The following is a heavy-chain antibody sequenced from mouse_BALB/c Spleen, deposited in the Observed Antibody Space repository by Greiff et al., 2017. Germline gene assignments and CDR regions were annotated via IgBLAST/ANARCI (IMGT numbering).Heavy chain of an antibody. V-gene: IGHV2-9*02. D-gene: IGHD1-1*01. CDR1: GFSLTSYG. CDR3: AKSSPYAMDY. J-gene: IGHJ4*01. Sequence: VHLVESGPGLVAPSQSLSITCTVSGFSLTSYGVHWVRQPPGKGLEWLGVIWAGGSTNYNSALMSRLSISKDNSKSQVFLKMNSLQTDDTAMYYCAKSSPYAMDYWGQGTSVTVSS. CDR2: IWAGGST.